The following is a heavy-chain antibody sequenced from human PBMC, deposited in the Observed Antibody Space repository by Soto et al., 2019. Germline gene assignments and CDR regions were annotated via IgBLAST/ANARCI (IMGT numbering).Heavy chain of an antibody. CDR2: ISSSSSYI. CDR1: GFTFSSYS. Sequence: EVQLVESGGGLVKPGGSLRLSCAASGFTFSSYSMNWVRQAPGKGLEWVSFISSSSSYIYYADSVKGRFTMSRDNAKNSVYLQMNSLRADDTAGYDCARATSECLVFWGSGGWYFDLWGRGTQVTVSS. J-gene: IGHJ2*01. V-gene: IGHV3-21*01. CDR3: ARATSECLVFWGSGGWYFDL. D-gene: IGHD3-16*01.